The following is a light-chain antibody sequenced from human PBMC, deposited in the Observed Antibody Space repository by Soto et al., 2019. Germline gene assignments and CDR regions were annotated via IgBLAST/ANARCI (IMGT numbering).Light chain of an antibody. CDR2: DVS. J-gene: IGKJ1*01. V-gene: IGKV1-5*01. Sequence: DIQMTQSPSTLSASVRDRVTITCRASQSISSWLAWYQQKPGKAPKLLIYDVSSLESGVPSRFSGSGSGTEFTLTISSLQPDDFATYYCQQYNSYSWTFGQGTKVDIK. CDR1: QSISSW. CDR3: QQYNSYSWT.